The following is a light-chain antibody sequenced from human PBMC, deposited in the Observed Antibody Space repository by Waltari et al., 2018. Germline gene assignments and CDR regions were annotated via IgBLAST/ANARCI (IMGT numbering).Light chain of an antibody. CDR1: QSVLYSPNNKNY. J-gene: IGKJ4*01. Sequence: DIVMTQSPDSLAVSLGEWATINCKSSQSVLYSPNNKNYLAWYQQKPGQPPRLLISWASTRESGVPDRFSGSGSETDFTLTISSLQAEDVAVYYCQQYYSTPPLTFGGGTKVEIK. V-gene: IGKV4-1*01. CDR2: WAS. CDR3: QQYYSTPPLT.